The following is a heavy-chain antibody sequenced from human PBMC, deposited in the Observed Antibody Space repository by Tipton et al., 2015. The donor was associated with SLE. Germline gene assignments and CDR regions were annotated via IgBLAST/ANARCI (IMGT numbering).Heavy chain of an antibody. J-gene: IGHJ3*02. CDR3: AGGPYYYDSSGYYKAFDI. V-gene: IGHV4-34*01. CDR2: INHSGST. D-gene: IGHD3-22*01. Sequence: LRLSCAVYGGSFSGYYWSWIRQPPGKGLEWIGEINHSGSTNYNPSLKSRVTISVDTSKNQFSQKLSSVTAADTAVYYCAGGPYYYDSSGYYKAFDIWGQGTMVTVSS. CDR1: GGSFSGYY.